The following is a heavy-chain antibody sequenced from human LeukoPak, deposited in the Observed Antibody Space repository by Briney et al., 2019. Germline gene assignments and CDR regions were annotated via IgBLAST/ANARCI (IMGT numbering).Heavy chain of an antibody. CDR3: ARGELLWFGESILYNWFDP. CDR2: LNPNSGGS. Sequence: GASVKVSCKASGYTFTGYNKHWVRQAPGQGLEWMGWLNPNSGGSNYAQKFQGRVTMTRDTSISTAYMELSSLTSDDTALYYCARGELLWFGESILYNWFDPWGQGTLVTVSS. J-gene: IGHJ5*02. V-gene: IGHV1-2*02. CDR1: GYTFTGYN. D-gene: IGHD3-10*01.